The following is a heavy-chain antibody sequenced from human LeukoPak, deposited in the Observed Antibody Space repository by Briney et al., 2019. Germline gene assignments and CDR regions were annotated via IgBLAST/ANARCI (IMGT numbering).Heavy chain of an antibody. J-gene: IGHJ4*02. CDR1: GFTVSSNY. D-gene: IGHD2-15*01. CDR2: IYSGGGT. V-gene: IGHV3-66*01. Sequence: GESLRLSCAASGFTVSSNYMSWVRQAPGKGLEWVSVIYSGGGTYYADSVKGRYTISRHIYKNTVYLQMHSQRGEHTAVYCCARASCWFDYSGYYFDFWGQGTLVTVSS. CDR3: ARASCWFDYSGYYFDF.